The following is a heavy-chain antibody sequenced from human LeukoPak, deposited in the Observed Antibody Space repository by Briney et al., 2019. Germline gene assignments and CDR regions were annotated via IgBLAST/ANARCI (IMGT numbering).Heavy chain of an antibody. Sequence: SETLSLTCTVSGGSISSYYWSWIRQPPGKGLEWIGYIYYSGSTNYNPSLKSRVTISVDTSKNQVSQKLSSVTAADTAVYYCARLVVVVAADAFDIWGQGTMVTVSS. V-gene: IGHV4-59*08. J-gene: IGHJ3*02. CDR3: ARLVVVVAADAFDI. CDR2: IYYSGST. CDR1: GGSISSYY. D-gene: IGHD2-15*01.